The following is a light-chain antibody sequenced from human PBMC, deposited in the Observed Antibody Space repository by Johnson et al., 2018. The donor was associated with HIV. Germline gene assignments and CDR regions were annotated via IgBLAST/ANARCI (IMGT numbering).Light chain of an antibody. V-gene: IGLV1-51*02. CDR2: ENN. CDR3: ETWDSSLSAGNV. CDR1: SSNIGNNY. Sequence: QSVLTQPPSVSAAPGQKVTISCSGSSSNIGNNYVSWYQQLPGTAPKLLIYENNKRPSGIPDRFSGSKSGTSATLGITGLQTGDEADYYCETWDSSLSAGNVFGTGTKVTVL. J-gene: IGLJ1*01.